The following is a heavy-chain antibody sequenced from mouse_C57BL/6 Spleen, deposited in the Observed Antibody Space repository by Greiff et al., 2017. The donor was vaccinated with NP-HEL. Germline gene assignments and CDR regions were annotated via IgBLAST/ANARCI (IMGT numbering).Heavy chain of an antibody. D-gene: IGHD2-1*01. J-gene: IGHJ2*01. Sequence: QVQLQQPGAELVRPGTSVKLSCKASGYTFTSYWMHWVKQRPGQGLEWIGVIDPSDSYTNYNQKFKGKATLTVDTSSSTAYMQLSSLTSEDSAVYYCYGNHEGGNDYWGQGTTLTVSS. CDR3: YGNHEGGNDY. CDR2: IDPSDSYT. CDR1: GYTFTSYW. V-gene: IGHV1-59*01.